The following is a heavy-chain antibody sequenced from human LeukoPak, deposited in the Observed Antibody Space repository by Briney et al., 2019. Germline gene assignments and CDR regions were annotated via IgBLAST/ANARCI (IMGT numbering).Heavy chain of an antibody. CDR1: GGSFSGYY. Sequence: PSETLSLTCAVYGGSFSGYYWSWIRQPPGKGLEWIGEINHSGSTNYNPSLKSRVTISVDTSKNQFSLKLSSVTAADTAVFYFPRRKYYYYYMDVCGKGTTVTVSS. CDR2: INHSGST. V-gene: IGHV4-34*01. J-gene: IGHJ6*03. CDR3: PRRKYYYYYMDV.